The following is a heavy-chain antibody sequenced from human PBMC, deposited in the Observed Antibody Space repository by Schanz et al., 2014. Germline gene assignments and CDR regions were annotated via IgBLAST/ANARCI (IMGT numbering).Heavy chain of an antibody. CDR2: IGGSGSDT. CDR3: AKKGGDYGSGSYQIIDD. V-gene: IGHV3-23*04. Sequence: EVQLVESGGGLVQPGGSLRLSCAASGFSFSGYGMHWVRQAPGKGLEWVSYIGGSGSDTYYADSVRGRFTISRDNSKNMLYLQMRADDTAVYYCAKKGGDYGSGSYQIIDDWGQGTLVTVSS. D-gene: IGHD3-10*01. J-gene: IGHJ4*02. CDR1: GFSFSGYG.